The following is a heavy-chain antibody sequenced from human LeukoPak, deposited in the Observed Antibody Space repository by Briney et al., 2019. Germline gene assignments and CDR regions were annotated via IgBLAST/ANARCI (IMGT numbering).Heavy chain of an antibody. D-gene: IGHD2-15*01. CDR3: ARAEYCSGGSCTMSFWLDGMDV. CDR1: GFTFSSYG. CDR2: ISSNGGST. V-gene: IGHV3-64*01. J-gene: IGHJ6*02. Sequence: GGSLRLSCAASGFTFSSYGMHWIRQAPGKGLEYVSAISSNGGSTYYANSVKGRFTISRDNSKNTLYLQMGSLRAEDMAVYYCARAEYCSGGSCTMSFWLDGMDVWGQGTTVTVSS.